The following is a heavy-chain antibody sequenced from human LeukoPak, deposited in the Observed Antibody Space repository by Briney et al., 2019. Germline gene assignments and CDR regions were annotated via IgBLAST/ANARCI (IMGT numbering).Heavy chain of an antibody. CDR1: GGTFSRYA. V-gene: IGHV1-69*01. Sequence: GSSVKVSCKASGGTFSRYAISWVRQAPGQGLEWVGGIIPMFGIANYAQKFQGRVTITADESTSTAYMELSSLRSEDTAVYYRARDRPYTGGWRGFDYWGQGTLVTVSS. D-gene: IGHD6-19*01. CDR2: IIPMFGIA. CDR3: ARDRPYTGGWRGFDY. J-gene: IGHJ4*02.